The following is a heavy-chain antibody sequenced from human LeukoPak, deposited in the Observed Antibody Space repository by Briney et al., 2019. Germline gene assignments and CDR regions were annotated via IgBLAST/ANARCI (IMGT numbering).Heavy chain of an antibody. Sequence: GGSLRLSCAVSGFTISNYAMSWVRQAPGKGLEWVSAMSGSGGNIYYADSAKGRFTISRDNSKNTLYLQMNSLRAEDTAVYYCAKGGISLVRGSFDYWGQGTLVTVSS. D-gene: IGHD3-10*01. V-gene: IGHV3-23*01. CDR1: GFTISNYA. CDR2: MSGSGGNI. CDR3: AKGGISLVRGSFDY. J-gene: IGHJ4*02.